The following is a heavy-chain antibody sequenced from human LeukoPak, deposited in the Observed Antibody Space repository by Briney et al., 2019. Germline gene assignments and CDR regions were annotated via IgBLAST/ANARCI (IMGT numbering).Heavy chain of an antibody. J-gene: IGHJ4*02. Sequence: SETLSLTCTVSGGSISSSSYYWGWIRQPPGKGLEWIGSIYYSGSTYYNPSLKSQVTISVDTSKNQFSLKLSSVTAADTAVYYCARHGRWELFHFDYWGREPWSPSPQ. D-gene: IGHD1-26*01. V-gene: IGHV4-39*01. CDR3: ARHGRWELFHFDY. CDR2: IYYSGST. CDR1: GGSISSSSYY.